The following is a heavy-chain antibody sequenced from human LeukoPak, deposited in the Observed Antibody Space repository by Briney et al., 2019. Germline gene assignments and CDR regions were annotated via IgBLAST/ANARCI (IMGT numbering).Heavy chain of an antibody. CDR3: AREGGYSYGDERDY. D-gene: IGHD5-18*01. Sequence: GGSLRLSCAASGFTFSSYEMNWVRQAPGKGLEWVSYISSSGSTIYYADSVKGRFTISRDNAKNSLYLQMNSLRAEDTAVYYCAREGGYSYGDERDYWGQGTLVTVSS. V-gene: IGHV3-48*03. CDR1: GFTFSSYE. CDR2: ISSSGSTI. J-gene: IGHJ4*02.